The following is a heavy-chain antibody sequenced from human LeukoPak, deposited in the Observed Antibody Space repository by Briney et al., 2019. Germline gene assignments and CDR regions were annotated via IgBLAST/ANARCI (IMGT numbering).Heavy chain of an antibody. CDR1: GGTFSSYA. V-gene: IGHV1-69*13. J-gene: IGHJ5*02. CDR3: ARGGVPVATYNWFDP. CDR2: IIPIFGTA. D-gene: IGHD2-2*01. Sequence: ASVKVSCKASGGTFSSYAISWVRQAPGQGLEWMGGIIPIFGTANYAQKFQGRVTITADESTSTAYMELSSLRSEDTAVYYCARGGVPVATYNWFDPWRQGTLVTVSS.